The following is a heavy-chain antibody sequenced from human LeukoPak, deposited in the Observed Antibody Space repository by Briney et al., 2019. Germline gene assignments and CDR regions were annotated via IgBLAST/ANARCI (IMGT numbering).Heavy chain of an antibody. CDR3: ATIPTVGLDY. CDR1: GGTFSSYA. Sequence: SVKVSCKASGGTFSSYAISWVRQAPGQGLEWMGGIIPIFGTANYAQKFQGRVTMTEDTSTDTAYMELSSLRSEDTAVYYCATIPTVGLDYWGQGTLVTVSS. D-gene: IGHD4-23*01. V-gene: IGHV1-69*06. CDR2: IIPIFGTA. J-gene: IGHJ4*02.